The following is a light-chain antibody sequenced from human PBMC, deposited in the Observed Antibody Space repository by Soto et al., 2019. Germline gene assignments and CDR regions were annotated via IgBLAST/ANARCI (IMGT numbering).Light chain of an antibody. V-gene: IGKV3-15*01. CDR2: GAL. J-gene: IGKJ1*01. CDR3: QQYNDWPT. Sequence: EIVMTQSPATLSVSPGERATLSCRASQSVRSNLAWYQKIPGQAPRLLIYGALTRAPGIPARFSACGSGTEFTLTISSLESEDFALYYCQQYNDWPTFGLGTKVEIK. CDR1: QSVRSN.